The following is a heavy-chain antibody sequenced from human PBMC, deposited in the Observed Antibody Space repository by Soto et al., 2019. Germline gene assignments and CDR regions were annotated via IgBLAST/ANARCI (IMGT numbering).Heavy chain of an antibody. CDR3: ANPPSQLWSQNFDY. D-gene: IGHD5-18*01. CDR2: ISGSGGST. Sequence: GGSLRLSCAAPGFTFSSYAMSWVRQASGKGLEWVSAISGSGGSTYYADSVKGRFTISSDNTKHTLYLQMHSLRAEDTALYYCANPPSQLWSQNFDYWGQGTLVTVSS. CDR1: GFTFSSYA. J-gene: IGHJ4*02. V-gene: IGHV3-23*01.